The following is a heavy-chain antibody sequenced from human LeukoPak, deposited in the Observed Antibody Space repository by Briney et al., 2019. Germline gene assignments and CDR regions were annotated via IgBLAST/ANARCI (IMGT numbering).Heavy chain of an antibody. J-gene: IGHJ4*02. V-gene: IGHV3-21*01. D-gene: IGHD1-26*01. Sequence: PGGSLRVSCAASGFTFSSYSMNWVRQAPGKGLEWVSSISSSSSYIYYADSVRGRFTISRDNAKNSLYLQMNSLRAEDTAVYYCARAQVGATYDYWGQGTLVTVSS. CDR1: GFTFSSYS. CDR2: ISSSSSYI. CDR3: ARAQVGATYDY.